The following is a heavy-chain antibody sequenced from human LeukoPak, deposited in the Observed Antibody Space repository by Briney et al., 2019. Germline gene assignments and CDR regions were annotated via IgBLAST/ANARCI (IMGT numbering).Heavy chain of an antibody. V-gene: IGHV4-59*01. CDR2: IYFSGST. Sequence: SETLPLPCTVSNGSINNYYWSWIRQPPGKGLEWIGYIYFSGSTTYNPSLRSRVTISVDTSQNQFSLRLNSVTPADTAVYYCARGPHFHDSNCYSRYHNYYMVVWRAGTTVTVSS. J-gene: IGHJ6*03. CDR3: ARGPHFHDSNCYSRYHNYYMVV. D-gene: IGHD3-22*01. CDR1: NGSINNYY.